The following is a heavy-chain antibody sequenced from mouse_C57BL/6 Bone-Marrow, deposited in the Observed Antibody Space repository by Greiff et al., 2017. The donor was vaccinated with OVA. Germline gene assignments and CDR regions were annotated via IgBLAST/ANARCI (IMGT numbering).Heavy chain of an antibody. J-gene: IGHJ3*01. Sequence: VQRVESGAELARPGASVKLSCKASGYTFTSYGISWVKQRTGQGLEWIGEIYPRSGNTYYNEKFKGKATLTADKSSSTAYMELRSLTSEDSAVYFCARDGYYRFAYWGQGTLVTVSA. CDR3: ARDGYYRFAY. CDR2: IYPRSGNT. V-gene: IGHV1-81*01. D-gene: IGHD2-3*01. CDR1: GYTFTSYG.